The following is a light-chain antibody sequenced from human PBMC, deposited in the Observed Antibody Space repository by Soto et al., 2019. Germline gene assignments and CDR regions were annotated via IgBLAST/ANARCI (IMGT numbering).Light chain of an antibody. Sequence: EVVMTQSLATLSVSPGERATLSCRASQSVSSQLAWYQQKPGQAPRLLIYGASTRATGIPVRFSGSGSGAEFTLTISSLQSEDFAVYYCQQYNNWPPYTFGQGTKVEIK. CDR2: GAS. J-gene: IGKJ2*01. CDR1: QSVSSQ. V-gene: IGKV3-15*01. CDR3: QQYNNWPPYT.